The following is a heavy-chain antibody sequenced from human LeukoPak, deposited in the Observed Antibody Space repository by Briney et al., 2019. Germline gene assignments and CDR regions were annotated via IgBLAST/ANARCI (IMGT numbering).Heavy chain of an antibody. V-gene: IGHV4-39*01. CDR3: ARPGQGYFDS. CDR1: GGSISSSSYY. J-gene: IGHJ4*02. CDR2: IYYSGRI. Sequence: SETLSLTCTVSGGSISSSSYYWGWIRQPPGKGLEWIGRIYYSGRIYSNPSLKSRVTISLDTSKTQFSLKLSSVTAADTAVYYCARPGQGYFDSWGPGTPVSVSS.